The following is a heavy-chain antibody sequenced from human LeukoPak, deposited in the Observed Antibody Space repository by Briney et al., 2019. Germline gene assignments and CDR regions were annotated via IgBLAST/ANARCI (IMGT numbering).Heavy chain of an antibody. D-gene: IGHD4-17*01. CDR2: INPSGGST. CDR1: GYTFTSYY. CDR3: ARVGTTVTTLDAFDI. V-gene: IGHV1-46*01. J-gene: IGHJ3*02. Sequence: ASVKVSCKASGYTFTSYYMHWVRQAPGQGLEWMGMINPSGGSTSYAQKFQGRVTMTRDTSTSTVYMELSSLRSEDTAVYYCARVGTTVTTLDAFDIWGQGTMVTVSS.